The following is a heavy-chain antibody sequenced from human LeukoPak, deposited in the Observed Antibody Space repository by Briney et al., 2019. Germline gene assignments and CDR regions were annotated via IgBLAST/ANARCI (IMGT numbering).Heavy chain of an antibody. J-gene: IGHJ4*02. V-gene: IGHV3-64*01. CDR3: ARAGDGGSYFGY. D-gene: IGHD1-26*01. Sequence: PGEPLRLSCAASGFTFSSYAMHWVRQAPGKGLEYVSAISSNGGSTYYANSVKGRFTISRDNSKNTLYLQMGSLRAEDKAVYYCARAGDGGSYFGYWGQGTLVTVSS. CDR2: ISSNGGST. CDR1: GFTFSSYA.